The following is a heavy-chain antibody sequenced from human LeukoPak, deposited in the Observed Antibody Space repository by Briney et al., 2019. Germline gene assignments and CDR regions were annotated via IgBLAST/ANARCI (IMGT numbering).Heavy chain of an antibody. CDR2: ISAYNGNT. CDR1: GYTFTSYG. CDR3: ARDPRSGIAARITADY. V-gene: IGHV1-18*01. Sequence: ASVKVSCKASGYTFTSYGISWVRQAPGQGLEWMGWISAYNGNTNYAQKLQGRVTMTTDTSTSTAYMELRSLRSDDTAVYYCARDPRSGIAARITADYWGQGTLVTVFS. J-gene: IGHJ4*02. D-gene: IGHD6-13*01.